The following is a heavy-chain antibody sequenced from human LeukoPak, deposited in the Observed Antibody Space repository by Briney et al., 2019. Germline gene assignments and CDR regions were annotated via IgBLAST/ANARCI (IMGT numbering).Heavy chain of an antibody. CDR1: GDSISTSSYY. D-gene: IGHD3-10*01. CDR3: ARLNYYGSIRFDP. V-gene: IGHV4-39*01. CDR2: IYYSGST. Sequence: SETLSLTCSVSGDSISTSSYYWGWIRQPPGKGLEWIGSIYYSGSTYYNPSLKSRVTISVDTSKNQLSLKLSSVTAADTAVYYCARLNYYGSIRFDPWGQGTLVTVSS. J-gene: IGHJ5*02.